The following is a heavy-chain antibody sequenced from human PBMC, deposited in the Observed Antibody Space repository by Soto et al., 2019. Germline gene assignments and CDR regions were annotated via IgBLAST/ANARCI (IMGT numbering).Heavy chain of an antibody. CDR1: GFTFSGGW. CDR2: INGDGSGT. J-gene: IGHJ4*02. D-gene: IGHD3-10*01. Sequence: EVQLVESGGGLVQPGGSLRLSCAASGFTFSGGWMHWVRQAPGKGLVWVSRINGDGSGTSYADFVKGRFIISRDDAKNTLFLQMNGLIAEDTAVYYCARGIFGSGTANDYWGQGTLVTVSS. CDR3: ARGIFGSGTANDY. V-gene: IGHV3-74*01.